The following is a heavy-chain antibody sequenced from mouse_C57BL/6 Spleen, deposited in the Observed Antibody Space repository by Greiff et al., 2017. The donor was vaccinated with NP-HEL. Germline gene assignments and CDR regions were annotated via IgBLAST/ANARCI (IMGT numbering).Heavy chain of an antibody. V-gene: IGHV1-50*01. CDR3: ARWRLGYYYFDY. CDR2: IDPSDSYT. Sequence: QVQLKQPGAELVKPGASVKLSCKASGYTFTSYWMQWVKQRPGQGLEWIGEIDPSDSYTNYNQKFKGKATLTVDTSSSTAYMQLSSLTSEDSAVYYCARWRLGYYYFDYWGQGTTLTVSS. J-gene: IGHJ2*01. D-gene: IGHD2-3*01. CDR1: GYTFTSYW.